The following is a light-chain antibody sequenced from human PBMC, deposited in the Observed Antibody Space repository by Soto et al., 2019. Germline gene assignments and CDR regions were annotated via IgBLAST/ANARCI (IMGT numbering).Light chain of an antibody. CDR1: QSVSSD. CDR2: AAS. J-gene: IGKJ2*01. V-gene: IGKV3-15*01. Sequence: EIVMTQSPATLSVSPGERVTLSCRASQSVSSDLAWYQQKPVQAPRLLIYAASTRSTGIPARFSVSGSGTEFTLAIRSLQSADFAFYSGQRYIKWPPTFTFGQGTKLDIK. CDR3: QRYIKWPPTFT.